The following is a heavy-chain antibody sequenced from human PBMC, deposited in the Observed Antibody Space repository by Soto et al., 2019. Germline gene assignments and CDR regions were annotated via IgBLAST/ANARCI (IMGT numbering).Heavy chain of an antibody. Sequence: QVQLVQSGAEVKKPGASVKVSCKVSGYTLTELSMHWVRQAPGKGLEWMGGFDPEDGETIYAQKFQGRVTMTEDTSTDTAYMELSSLRSEDTAVYYCATDRHIVGATTWGWGWFDPWGQGTLVTVSS. CDR3: ATDRHIVGATTWGWGWFDP. J-gene: IGHJ5*02. CDR1: GYTLTELS. D-gene: IGHD1-26*01. CDR2: FDPEDGET. V-gene: IGHV1-24*01.